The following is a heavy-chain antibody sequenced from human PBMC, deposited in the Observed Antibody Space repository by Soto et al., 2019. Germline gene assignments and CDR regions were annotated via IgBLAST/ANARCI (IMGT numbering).Heavy chain of an antibody. Sequence: QVQLVQSGAEVKKPGASVKVSCKASGYTFTRSGISWVRQAPGQGLEWLGWINPDNGNTNYAQHLQGRCGLTTDTSTSTAYMDLRSLRSDDTAVYYCARDQGITTFGVYSMYYYGMDVWGQGTTVTVSS. CDR2: INPDNGNT. V-gene: IGHV1-18*01. CDR3: ARDQGITTFGVYSMYYYGMDV. J-gene: IGHJ6*02. CDR1: GYTFTRSG. D-gene: IGHD3-3*01.